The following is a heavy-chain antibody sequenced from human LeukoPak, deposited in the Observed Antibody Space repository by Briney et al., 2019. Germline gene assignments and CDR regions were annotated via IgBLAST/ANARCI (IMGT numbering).Heavy chain of an antibody. D-gene: IGHD5-18*01. J-gene: IGHJ4*02. CDR2: TSYDGSNK. Sequence: GESLKISCKGSGYSFTSYWIGWVRQAPGKGLEWVALTSYDGSNKYYADSVKGRFTISRDNSKNTLYLQMNSLRTEDTAMYYCAKDMGYTFGHAFDYWGQGTLVTVSS. V-gene: IGHV3-30-3*02. CDR1: GYSFTSYW. CDR3: AKDMGYTFGHAFDY.